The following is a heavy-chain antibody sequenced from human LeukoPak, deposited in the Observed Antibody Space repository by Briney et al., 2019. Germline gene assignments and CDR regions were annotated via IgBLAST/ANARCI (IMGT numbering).Heavy chain of an antibody. V-gene: IGHV1-2*02. CDR1: GYTFTGYY. D-gene: IGHD6-13*01. CDR3: ARDQTSNWYRAKYYYGVDV. J-gene: IGHJ6*02. CDR2: INPNTDGT. Sequence: GASVKVSCKASGYTFTGYYMHWVRQAPGQGLEWMGWINPNTDGTNYAQKFQGRVAMTRDTSINTAYMELTSLTSDDTAVYYCARDQTSNWYRAKYYYGVDVWGQGTTVTVSS.